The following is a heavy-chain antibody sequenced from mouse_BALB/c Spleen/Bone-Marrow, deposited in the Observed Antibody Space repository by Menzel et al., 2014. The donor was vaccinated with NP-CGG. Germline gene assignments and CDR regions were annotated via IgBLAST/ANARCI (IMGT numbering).Heavy chain of an antibody. CDR3: ARRVITTGPGFAY. V-gene: IGHV1-28*01. J-gene: IGHJ3*01. D-gene: IGHD2-4*01. CDR2: IDPFNGVT. Sequence: EVQLQESGPELMKPGASVKISCKASGYSFTSYYIHWVKQNHGKSLEWIGYIDPFNGVTIYNQKFKGKATLTADKSSSTAYMHLSSPTSEDSAVYYCARRVITTGPGFAYWGQGTLVTVSA. CDR1: GYSFTSYY.